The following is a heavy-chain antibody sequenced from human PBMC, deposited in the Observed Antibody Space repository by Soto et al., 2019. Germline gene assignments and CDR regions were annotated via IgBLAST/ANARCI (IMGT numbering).Heavy chain of an antibody. CDR1: GDSIKSYGYY. CDR3: ARDGLSGGDAFDI. J-gene: IGHJ3*02. D-gene: IGHD3-10*01. CDR2: MNYRGIT. V-gene: IGHV4-31*03. Sequence: SETLSLTCTVSGDSIKSYGYYWSWIRQHPGKGLEWVGYMNYRGITYYNPSLKSRAAISEETSKNQFSLRLSSVTAADTAVYYCARDGLSGGDAFDIWGQGTVVTV.